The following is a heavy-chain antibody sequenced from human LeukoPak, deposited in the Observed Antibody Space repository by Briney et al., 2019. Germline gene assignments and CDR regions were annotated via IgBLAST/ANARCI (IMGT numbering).Heavy chain of an antibody. CDR1: GGTFSSYA. CDR3: ARSPTEPHTYYYDSSSYYPRLFAY. CDR2: IIPIFGTA. D-gene: IGHD3-22*01. V-gene: IGHV1-69*13. J-gene: IGHJ4*02. Sequence: GASVKVSCKASGGTFSSYAISWVRQAPGQGLEWMGGIIPIFGTANYAQKFQGRVTITADESTSTAYMELSSLRSEDTAVYYCARSPTEPHTYYYDSSSYYPRLFAYWGQGTLVTVSS.